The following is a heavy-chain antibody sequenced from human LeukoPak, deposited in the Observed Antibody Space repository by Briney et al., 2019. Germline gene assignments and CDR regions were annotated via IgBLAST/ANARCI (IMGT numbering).Heavy chain of an antibody. V-gene: IGHV3-23*01. Sequence: GGSLRLSCADSTFIFSDYAMSWVRQAPGKGLEWVSGIGGSGGGTYYADSVKGRFTISRDSSNNTLYLQMNSLRAEDTAVYYCAKPDQLFDYWGQGTLVTVSS. J-gene: IGHJ4*02. CDR1: TFIFSDYA. D-gene: IGHD2-2*01. CDR2: IGGSGGGT. CDR3: AKPDQLFDY.